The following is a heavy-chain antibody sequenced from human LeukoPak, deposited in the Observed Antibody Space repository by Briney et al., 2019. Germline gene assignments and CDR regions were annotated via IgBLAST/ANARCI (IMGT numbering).Heavy chain of an antibody. CDR2: MNPNSGNT. V-gene: IGHV1-8*01. J-gene: IGHJ4*02. D-gene: IGHD3-10*01. Sequence: GASVKVSCKASGYTFTTYDINWVRQATGQGLEWMGWMNPNSGNTGYAQKFQGRATMTRNTSMSTACMELNSLRSEDTAVYYCARANYYGSGKKDLDYWGQGTLVTVSS. CDR1: GYTFTTYD. CDR3: ARANYYGSGKKDLDY.